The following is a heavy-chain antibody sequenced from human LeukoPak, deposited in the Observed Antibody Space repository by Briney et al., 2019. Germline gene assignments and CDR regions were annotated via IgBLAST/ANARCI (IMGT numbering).Heavy chain of an antibody. J-gene: IGHJ4*02. Sequence: GESLKISCKGSGYSFTSYWIGWVRQMHGKGLEWMGIIYPGAPDTRYSPSFQGQVTISADKSISTAYLQWSSLKASATAMYYCARLGSGLVATIGQHYFDYWGQGTLVTVSS. CDR1: GYSFTSYW. V-gene: IGHV5-51*01. D-gene: IGHD5-12*01. CDR2: IYPGAPDT. CDR3: ARLGSGLVATIGQHYFDY.